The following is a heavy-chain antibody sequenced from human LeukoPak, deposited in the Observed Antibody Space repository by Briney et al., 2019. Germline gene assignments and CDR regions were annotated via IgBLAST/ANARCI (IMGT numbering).Heavy chain of an antibody. J-gene: IGHJ4*02. D-gene: IGHD6-25*01. CDR1: GGSITSSSYY. CDR3: ARRPFSGWVGFDY. Sequence: SETLSLTCTVSGGSITSSSYYWGWIRQPPGKGLEWIGTFFYGGNTYYSPSLKSRVTISVDTSKNQFSLKLTSVTAADTAVYYCARRPFSGWVGFDYWGQGTLVTVSS. V-gene: IGHV4-39*01. CDR2: FFYGGNT.